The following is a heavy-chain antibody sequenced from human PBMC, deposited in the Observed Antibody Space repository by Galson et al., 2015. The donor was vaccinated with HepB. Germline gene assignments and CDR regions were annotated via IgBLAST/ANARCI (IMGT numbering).Heavy chain of an antibody. V-gene: IGHV3-7*03. CDR2: VNQDGSEK. Sequence: SLRLSCAGSGFTFSTFYMAWVRQAPGKGLEWVASVNQDGSEKHYVDSVKGRFTISRDNAKNSLLLQMNSLRVDDSGAYFCARASSLTTVAGPVLYWGQGALITVAS. J-gene: IGHJ4*02. CDR3: ARASSLTTVAGPVLY. CDR1: GFTFSTFY. D-gene: IGHD4-23*01.